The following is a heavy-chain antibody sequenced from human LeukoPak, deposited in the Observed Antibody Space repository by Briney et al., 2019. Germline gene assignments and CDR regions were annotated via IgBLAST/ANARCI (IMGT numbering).Heavy chain of an antibody. CDR3: AREDAAFDY. CDR2: IWYDGSNK. CDR1: GLTFSSYG. V-gene: IGHV3-33*08. J-gene: IGHJ4*02. Sequence: PGGSLRLSCAASGLTFSSYGMSWVRQAPGKGLEWVAVIWYDGSNKYYADSVKGRFTISRDNSKNTLYLQMNSLRAEDTAVYYCAREDAAFDYWGQGTLVTVSS. D-gene: IGHD6-25*01.